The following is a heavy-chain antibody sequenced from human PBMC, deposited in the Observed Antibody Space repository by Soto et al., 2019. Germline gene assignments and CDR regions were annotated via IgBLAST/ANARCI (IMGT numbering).Heavy chain of an antibody. Sequence: PSETLSLTCTVSGDSISGGASFRSWIRQPPGKGLEWIGYIYYSGSTYYNPSLKSRVTISVDTSKNQFSLKLSSVAAADTAVYYCARDRRVVVVPAAIEYYYYYYGMDVWGQGTTVTVSS. D-gene: IGHD2-2*02. CDR2: IYYSGST. V-gene: IGHV4-30-4*01. J-gene: IGHJ6*02. CDR1: GDSISGGASF. CDR3: ARDRRVVVVPAAIEYYYYYYGMDV.